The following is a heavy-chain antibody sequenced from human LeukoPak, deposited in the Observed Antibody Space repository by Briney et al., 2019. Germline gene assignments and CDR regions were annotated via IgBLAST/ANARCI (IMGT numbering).Heavy chain of an antibody. CDR2: ISPGDSDT. CDR3: AREMGSGSRMSFDV. J-gene: IGHJ3*01. V-gene: IGHV5-51*01. D-gene: IGHD2-8*01. Sequence: GESLRISCQASGYSFISYWIGWVRQMPGKGLEWMGIISPGDSDTKYSPSFQGQVTFSADKVSNTAYLQWSSLKSSDTAMYYCAREMGSGSRMSFDVWGQGTMVTVSS. CDR1: GYSFISYW.